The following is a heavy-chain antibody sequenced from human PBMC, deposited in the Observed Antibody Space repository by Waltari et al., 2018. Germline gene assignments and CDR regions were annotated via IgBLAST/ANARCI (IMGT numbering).Heavy chain of an antibody. CDR1: GFTFSSYG. Sequence: QVQLVESGGGVVQPGRSLRLSCAASGFTFSSYGMHWVRQAPGKGLEWVAVIWYDGSNKYYADSVKGRFTSSRDNSKNTLYLQMNSLRAEDTAVYYCAKDGSIAAAPYYYYYMDVWGKGTTVTVSS. CDR2: IWYDGSNK. D-gene: IGHD6-13*01. CDR3: AKDGSIAAAPYYYYYMDV. J-gene: IGHJ6*03. V-gene: IGHV3-30*18.